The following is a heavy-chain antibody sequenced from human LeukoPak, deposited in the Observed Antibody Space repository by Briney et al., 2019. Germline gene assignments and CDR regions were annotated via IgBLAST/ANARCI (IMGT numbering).Heavy chain of an antibody. D-gene: IGHD3-9*01. CDR1: GFTFDDYA. Sequence: GGSLRLSCAASGFTFDDYAMHWVRQAPGKGLEWVSGISWNSGSIGYADSVKGRFTISRDNAKNSLYLQMNSLRAEDTALYYCQKEGPFGTSFDSGGQGTL. CDR2: ISWNSGSI. CDR3: QKEGPFGTSFDS. J-gene: IGHJ4*02. V-gene: IGHV3-9*01.